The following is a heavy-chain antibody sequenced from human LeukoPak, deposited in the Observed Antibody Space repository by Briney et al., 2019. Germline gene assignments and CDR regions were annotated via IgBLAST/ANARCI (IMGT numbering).Heavy chain of an antibody. Sequence: PGRSLRLSCAASGFTFSSYAIHSVRQAPGKGLEWVAVISYDGSNKYYADSVKGRFTISRDNSTNTQYLQMNMLRAEDTAVYYCARGYGDFTYYFDYWGQGTLVTVSS. CDR1: GFTFSSYA. V-gene: IGHV3-30*04. CDR3: ARGYGDFTYYFDY. CDR2: ISYDGSNK. D-gene: IGHD4-17*01. J-gene: IGHJ4*02.